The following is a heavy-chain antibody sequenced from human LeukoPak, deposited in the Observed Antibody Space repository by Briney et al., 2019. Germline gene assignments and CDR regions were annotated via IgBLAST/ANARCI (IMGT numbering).Heavy chain of an antibody. D-gene: IGHD2-2*02. V-gene: IGHV1-18*01. CDR3: ARGHQLLYSALKGNNYFDY. J-gene: IGHJ4*02. CDR2: ISAYNGNT. CDR1: GYTFTSYG. Sequence: ASVKVSCKASGYTFTSYGINWVRQAPGQGLEWMGWISAYNGNTNYAQKLQGRVTMTTDTSTTTAYMELNSLRSEDTAVYYCARGHQLLYSALKGNNYFDYWAREPWSPSPQ.